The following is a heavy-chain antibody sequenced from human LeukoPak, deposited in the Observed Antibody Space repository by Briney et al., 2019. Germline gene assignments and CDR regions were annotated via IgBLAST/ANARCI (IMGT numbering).Heavy chain of an antibody. Sequence: HSGGSLRLSCAASGFTVSSNYMSWARQAPGKGLEWVSVIYSGGSTYYADSVKGRFTISRDNSKNTLYLQMNSLRAEDTAVYYCARIGGVVPASDYWGQGTLVTVSS. CDR3: ARIGGVVPASDY. D-gene: IGHD2-2*01. V-gene: IGHV3-53*01. J-gene: IGHJ4*02. CDR2: IYSGGST. CDR1: GFTVSSNY.